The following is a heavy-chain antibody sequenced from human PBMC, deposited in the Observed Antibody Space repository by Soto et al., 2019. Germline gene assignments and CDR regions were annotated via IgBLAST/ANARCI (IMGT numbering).Heavy chain of an antibody. CDR2: INHSGST. CDR1: CGSFSGYY. CDR3: ARGRVAAASWVTYYYYYGMDV. V-gene: IGHV4-34*01. D-gene: IGHD6-13*01. J-gene: IGHJ6*02. Sequence: PSETLSLTCAVYCGSFSGYYWSWIRQPPGKGLEWIGEINHSGSTNYNPSLKSRVTISVDTSKNQFSLKLSSVTAADTAVYYCARGRVAAASWVTYYYYYGMDVWGQGTTVTV.